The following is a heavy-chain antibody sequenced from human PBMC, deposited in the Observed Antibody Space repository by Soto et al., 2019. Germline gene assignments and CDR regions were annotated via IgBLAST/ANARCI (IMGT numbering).Heavy chain of an antibody. D-gene: IGHD1-1*01. J-gene: IGHJ6*02. V-gene: IGHV1-3*01. Sequence: ASVKISCKASGYSFSTHSMHWVRQAPGQGLEWMGWINGGNGNTKYSQKFRDRVTITRDASASAGYMELSSLRSEDTAVYYCARGKGLEENYYSYGMDFWGQGTTVTVS. CDR3: ARGKGLEENYYSYGMDF. CDR2: INGGNGNT. CDR1: GYSFSTHS.